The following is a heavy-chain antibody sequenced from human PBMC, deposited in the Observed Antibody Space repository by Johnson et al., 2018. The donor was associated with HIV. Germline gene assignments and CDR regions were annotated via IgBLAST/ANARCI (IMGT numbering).Heavy chain of an antibody. CDR3: AKARGGYCSSTSCFAFDI. Sequence: QMHLVESGGGVVQPGRSLRLSCAASGFTFSSYGMHWVRQAPGKGLEWVSAISGSGGSTFYADSVKGRFTISRDNSKNTPYLQMNSLRAEDTAVYYCAKARGGYCSSTSCFAFDIWGQGTMVTVSS. CDR2: ISGSGGST. V-gene: IGHV3-NL1*01. J-gene: IGHJ3*02. CDR1: GFTFSSYG. D-gene: IGHD2-2*01.